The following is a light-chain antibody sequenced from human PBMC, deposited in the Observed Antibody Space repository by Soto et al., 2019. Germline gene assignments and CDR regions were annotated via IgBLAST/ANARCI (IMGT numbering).Light chain of an antibody. CDR3: SSYTSSSTWL. CDR2: EVS. J-gene: IGLJ3*02. V-gene: IGLV2-14*03. CDR1: SSDVGAYNY. Sequence: QSVLTQPASVSGSPGQSITISCTGTSSDVGAYNYVSWYQQHPGKAPKLMIYEVSNRPSGVSNRFSGSKSANTASLTISGLQAGDEADYSCSSYTSSSTWLFGGGTKLTVL.